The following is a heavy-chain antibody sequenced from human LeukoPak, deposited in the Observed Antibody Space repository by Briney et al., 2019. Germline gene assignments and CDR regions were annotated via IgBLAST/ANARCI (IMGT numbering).Heavy chain of an antibody. V-gene: IGHV3-11*01. J-gene: IGHJ4*02. CDR1: GFSFSEYY. CDR3: ARDRGYCSGVTCYPYYIDY. Sequence: GGSLRLSCVASGFSFSEYYMSWIRQAPGKGLARVSYISNSGGTNNGGTPYYADSVKGRFTISRDNAKNSLYLQMNSLGAEDTAVYYCARDRGYCSGVTCYPYYIDYWGQGALVTVSS. CDR2: ISNSGGTNNGGTP. D-gene: IGHD2-15*01.